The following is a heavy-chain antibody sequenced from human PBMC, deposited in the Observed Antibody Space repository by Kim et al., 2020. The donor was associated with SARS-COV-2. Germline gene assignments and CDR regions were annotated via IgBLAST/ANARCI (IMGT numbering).Heavy chain of an antibody. V-gene: IGHV4-34*01. CDR1: GGSFSGYY. Sequence: SETLSLTCAVYGGSFSGYYWSWIRQPPGKGLEWIGEINHSGSTNYNPSLKSRVTISVDTSKNQFSLKLSSVTAADTAVYYCARERRIAARRRAFDIWGQGTMVTVSS. D-gene: IGHD6-6*01. J-gene: IGHJ3*02. CDR3: ARERRIAARRRAFDI. CDR2: INHSGST.